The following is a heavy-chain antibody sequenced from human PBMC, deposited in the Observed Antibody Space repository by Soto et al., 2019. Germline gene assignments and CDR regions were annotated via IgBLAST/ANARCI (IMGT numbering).Heavy chain of an antibody. CDR1: GFPFSSYG. D-gene: IGHD3-10*01. J-gene: IGHJ4*02. Sequence: GGSMRLSCAASGFPFSSYGMHWVRQAPGKGLEWVAVISYDGSNKYYADSVKGRFTISRDNSKNTLYLQMNSLRAEDTAVYYCAKDLDPNYYGSGSYYNSFDYWGQGTLVTVSS. CDR2: ISYDGSNK. CDR3: AKDLDPNYYGSGSYYNSFDY. V-gene: IGHV3-30*18.